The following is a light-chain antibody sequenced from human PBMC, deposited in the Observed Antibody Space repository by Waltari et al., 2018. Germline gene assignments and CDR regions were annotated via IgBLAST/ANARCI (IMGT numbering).Light chain of an antibody. CDR3: QQYNNWPLT. Sequence: ETVMTQSPATLSALPGERVTLSCGASQSISSHLAWYPQKPGQPPRLVIYSASSRATGVPGRFSGSGSGTDFTLTISNLQSEDFAVYYCQQYNNWPLTFGGGTKVEL. CDR2: SAS. V-gene: IGKV3-15*01. CDR1: QSISSH. J-gene: IGKJ4*01.